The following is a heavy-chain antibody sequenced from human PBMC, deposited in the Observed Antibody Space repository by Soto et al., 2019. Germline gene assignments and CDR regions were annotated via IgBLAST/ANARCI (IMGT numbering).Heavy chain of an antibody. J-gene: IGHJ3*02. CDR1: GGTFSSYT. Sequence: QVQLVQSGAEVKKPGSSVKVSCKASGGTFSSYTISWVRQAPGQGLEWMGRIIPILGIANYAQKVQGRVTLTADKSTRTAYMELSSLRSEDTAVDYCARGDCSGGSCDLNDAFDIWGQGTMVTVSS. CDR3: ARGDCSGGSCDLNDAFDI. D-gene: IGHD2-15*01. CDR2: IIPILGIA. V-gene: IGHV1-69*02.